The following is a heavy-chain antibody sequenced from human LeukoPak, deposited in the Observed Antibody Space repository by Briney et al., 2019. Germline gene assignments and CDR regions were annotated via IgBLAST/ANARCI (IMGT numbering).Heavy chain of an antibody. CDR3: VKGEKRGTHDGAS. Sequence: SETLSLTCSVYGVSFSGYYWSWIRQPPGKGLEWVGELNHRESIVYNPSLKSRVIISIDTSNNQFSLKLSSVTAADTAVYYGVKGEKRGTHDGASWGQGTLVAVSS. D-gene: IGHD1-1*01. CDR1: GVSFSGYY. CDR2: LNHRESI. V-gene: IGHV4-34*01. J-gene: IGHJ5*02.